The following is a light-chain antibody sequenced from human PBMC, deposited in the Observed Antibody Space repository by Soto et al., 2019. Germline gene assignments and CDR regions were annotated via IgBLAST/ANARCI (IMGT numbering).Light chain of an antibody. CDR2: AAS. Sequence: DIQMTQSPSSLSTSVGDRVTITCRASQGISNFLAWYQQKPGKVPKLLIYAASTLQSGVPSRFSGSGSGTDFTLTIRRQQPEDVATYYCQKYNSAPWTFGQGTKVEIK. J-gene: IGKJ1*01. V-gene: IGKV1-27*01. CDR1: QGISNF. CDR3: QKYNSAPWT.